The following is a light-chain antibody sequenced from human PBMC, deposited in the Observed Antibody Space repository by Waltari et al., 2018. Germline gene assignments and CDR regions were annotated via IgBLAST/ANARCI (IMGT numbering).Light chain of an antibody. J-gene: IGLJ1*01. CDR1: STDVGGYKY. V-gene: IGLV2-14*01. CDR2: EVS. CDR3: SSYTSSNTLV. Sequence: QSALTKPASVSGSPGQSTTISCTGTSTDVGGYKYVSWYQQHPGKAPKLIIYEVSNRPSGLSNRFSGSKSGNTASLTISGLQAEDEADYYCSSYTSSNTLVFGTGTKVTVL.